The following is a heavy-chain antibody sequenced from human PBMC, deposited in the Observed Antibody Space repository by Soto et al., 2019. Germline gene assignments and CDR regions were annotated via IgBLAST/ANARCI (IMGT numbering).Heavy chain of an antibody. CDR3: AGDQPRVALENYFDY. CDR2: ISAYNGKT. J-gene: IGHJ4*02. CDR1: GYTFTSYG. V-gene: IGHV1-18*01. Sequence: QVQLVQSGAELKKPGASVKVSCKASGYTFTSYGISWVRQAPGQGLEWMGWISAYNGKTNYAQKLQGRVTMTTDASTSTAYMELRSLRSDDTAVYYCAGDQPRVALENYFDYWGQGTLVTVSS.